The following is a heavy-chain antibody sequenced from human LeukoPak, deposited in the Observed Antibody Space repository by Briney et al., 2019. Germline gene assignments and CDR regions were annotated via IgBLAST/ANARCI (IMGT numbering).Heavy chain of an antibody. CDR3: AREVVVITQYYYYYYMDV. J-gene: IGHJ6*03. CDR2: INPNSGGT. V-gene: IGHV1-2*02. D-gene: IGHD3-22*01. Sequence: ASVKVSCKASGYTFTGYYMHWVRQAPGQGLEWMGWINPNSGGTNYAQKLQGRVTMTTDTSTSTAYMELRSLRSDDTAVYYCAREVVVITQYYYYYYMDVWGKGTTVTISS. CDR1: GYTFTGYY.